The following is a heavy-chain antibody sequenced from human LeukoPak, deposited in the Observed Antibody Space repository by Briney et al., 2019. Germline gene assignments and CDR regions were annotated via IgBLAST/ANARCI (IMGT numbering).Heavy chain of an antibody. V-gene: IGHV4-30-2*01. CDR2: IYHSGST. CDR1: GGSISSGGYS. D-gene: IGHD3-22*01. J-gene: IGHJ3*02. Sequence: SETLSLTRAVSGGSISSGGYSWSWIRQPPGKGLEWIGYIYHSGSTYYNPSLKSRVTISVDRSKNQFSLKLSSVTAADTAVYYCARGEYYYDSSDYYYNGAFDIWGQGTMVTVSS. CDR3: ARGEYYYDSSDYYYNGAFDI.